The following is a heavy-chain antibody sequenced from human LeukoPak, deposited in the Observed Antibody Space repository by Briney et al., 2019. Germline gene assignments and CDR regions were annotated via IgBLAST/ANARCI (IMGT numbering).Heavy chain of an antibody. CDR3: ARGSRGYYYDFDY. CDR1: GFTVSGNY. D-gene: IGHD3-22*01. V-gene: IGHV3-66*01. CDR2: IYSGGST. J-gene: IGHJ4*02. Sequence: GGSLRLPCAASGFTVSGNYLSWVRQAPGKGLEWVSLIYSGGSTYYADSVKGRFTISRDISKNTLYLQMNSLRAEDTAVYYCARGSRGYYYDFDYWGQGTLVTVSS.